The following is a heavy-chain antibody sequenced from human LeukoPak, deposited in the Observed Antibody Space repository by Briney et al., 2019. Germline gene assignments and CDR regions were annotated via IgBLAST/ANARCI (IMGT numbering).Heavy chain of an antibody. Sequence: PGGSLRLSCAASGFTFSSYARHWVRQAPGKGLEYVSAISSNGGSTYYANSVKGRFTISRDNSKNTLYLQMGSLRAEDMAVYYCARDAPGIAAAGGSDYWGQGTLVTVSS. J-gene: IGHJ4*02. D-gene: IGHD6-13*01. CDR1: GFTFSSYA. V-gene: IGHV3-64*01. CDR2: ISSNGGST. CDR3: ARDAPGIAAAGGSDY.